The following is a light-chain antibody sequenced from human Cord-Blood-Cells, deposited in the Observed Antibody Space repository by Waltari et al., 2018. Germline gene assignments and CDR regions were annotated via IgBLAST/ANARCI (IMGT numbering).Light chain of an antibody. CDR2: DVS. Sequence: QSVLTQPASVSGSPGQSIPIPCTGTSSDVGGYNYVSWYQQHPGKAPKLMIYDVSNRPSGVSNRFSGSKSGNTASLTISGLQAEDEADYYCSSYTSRSTVVFGGGTKLTVL. CDR1: SSDVGGYNY. CDR3: SSYTSRSTVV. V-gene: IGLV2-14*01. J-gene: IGLJ2*01.